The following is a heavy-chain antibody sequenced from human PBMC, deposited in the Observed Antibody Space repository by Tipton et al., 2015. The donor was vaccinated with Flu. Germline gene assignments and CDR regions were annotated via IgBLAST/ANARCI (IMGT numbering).Heavy chain of an antibody. CDR1: GDSISSGGFY. CDR2: IYSSGIT. Sequence: LSCTVSGDSISSGGFYWSWIRQPAGKGLEWIGRIYSSGITKYNASLKSRVTISIDTSKHQFSLKVTSVTAADTAVYYCARGGYDFGPHAWFDPWGQGRLVTVSS. V-gene: IGHV4-61*02. J-gene: IGHJ5*02. D-gene: IGHD2/OR15-2a*01. CDR3: ARGGYDFGPHAWFDP.